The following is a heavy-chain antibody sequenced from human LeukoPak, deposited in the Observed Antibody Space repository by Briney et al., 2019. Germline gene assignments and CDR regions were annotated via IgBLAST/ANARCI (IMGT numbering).Heavy chain of an antibody. V-gene: IGHV3-33*03. J-gene: IGHJ4*02. Sequence: GGSLRLSCAASGFNYSSCGMHWVRQAPGKGLEWVALIWYNGSKKYYVDSVKGRFTISRDNSKSTLYLQMNSLRAEDTALYYCAKDPEAWWLFDSWGRGSLVTVSS. D-gene: IGHD2-15*01. CDR1: GFNYSSCG. CDR2: IWYNGSKK. CDR3: AKDPEAWWLFDS.